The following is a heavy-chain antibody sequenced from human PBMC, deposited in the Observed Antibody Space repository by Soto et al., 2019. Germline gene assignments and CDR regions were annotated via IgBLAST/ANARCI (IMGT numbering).Heavy chain of an antibody. CDR3: ARYCSGGTCVPTFYYFYIDV. CDR2: IKQDGNEK. Sequence: GGSLRLSCAAPGFTFSTYWMSWVRQAPGKGLEWVASIKQDGNEKYYVDSVKGRFIISIDNAKNSLYLQVNSLRGDDTAVYYCARYCSGGTCVPTFYYFYIDVWGKGTTVTVSS. V-gene: IGHV3-7*01. J-gene: IGHJ6*03. D-gene: IGHD2-15*01. CDR1: GFTFSTYW.